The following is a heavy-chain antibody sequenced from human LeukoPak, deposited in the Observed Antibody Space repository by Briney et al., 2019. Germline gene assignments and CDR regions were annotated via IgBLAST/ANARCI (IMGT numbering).Heavy chain of an antibody. Sequence: GGSLRLSCAASGLTFSNAWMSWVRQAPREGLEWGGRINSKMDGGTTDYDAPVKRRFTISSDDSHNKLYLQMNSLKTEDTAVYYCSTDITMIVVVINDAFDLWGQGTMVTVSS. CDR2: INSKMDGGTT. D-gene: IGHD3-22*01. J-gene: IGHJ3*01. CDR3: STDITMIVVVINDAFDL. V-gene: IGHV3-15*01. CDR1: GLTFSNAW.